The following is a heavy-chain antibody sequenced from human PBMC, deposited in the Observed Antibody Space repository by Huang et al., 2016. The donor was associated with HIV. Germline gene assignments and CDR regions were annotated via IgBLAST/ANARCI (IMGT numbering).Heavy chain of an antibody. CDR2: ISAARYDT. CDR1: GYTFTSYG. V-gene: IGHV1-18*01. Sequence: QIQLMQSGPELKQPGASVKVSCKASGYTFTSYGITWVRKAPGQGPELMGWISAARYDTEYAQKFQGRVTLTTDTSTNIAYMELRSLRSDDTAKYYCARDPKYHRIGYYRQRRGIDIWGQGTMVIVSS. D-gene: IGHD3-22*01. J-gene: IGHJ3*02. CDR3: ARDPKYHRIGYYRQRRGIDI.